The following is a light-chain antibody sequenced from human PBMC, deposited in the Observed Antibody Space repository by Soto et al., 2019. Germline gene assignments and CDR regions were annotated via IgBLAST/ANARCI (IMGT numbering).Light chain of an antibody. CDR3: QQYSTYYRT. Sequence: DIQMTQSPSILSASVGDRVTITCRASQSISSWLAWYQQKPGRAPKLLIYKASSLESGVPSRFSGSGSGTEFTLTISSLQPDDFATYYCQQYSTYYRTFGPGTKVEIK. CDR1: QSISSW. J-gene: IGKJ1*01. V-gene: IGKV1-5*03. CDR2: KAS.